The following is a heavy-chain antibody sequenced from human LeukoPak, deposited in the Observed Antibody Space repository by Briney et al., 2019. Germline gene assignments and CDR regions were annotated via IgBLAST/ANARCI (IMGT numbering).Heavy chain of an antibody. D-gene: IGHD6-13*01. Sequence: SETLSLTCTVSGGSISSGSYYWSCIRQPAGKGLECIGRIYTSGSTNYNPSLKSRVTISVDTSKNQFSLKLSSVTAADTAVYYCASRPVGSSWPHYFDYWGQGTLVTVSS. CDR1: GGSISSGSYY. V-gene: IGHV4-61*02. CDR3: ASRPVGSSWPHYFDY. J-gene: IGHJ4*02. CDR2: IYTSGST.